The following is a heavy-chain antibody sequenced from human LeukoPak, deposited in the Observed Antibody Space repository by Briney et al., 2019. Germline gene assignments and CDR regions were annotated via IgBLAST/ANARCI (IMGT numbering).Heavy chain of an antibody. CDR3: ARGELLDY. D-gene: IGHD1-26*01. J-gene: IGHJ4*02. Sequence: ASVKVSCKASGYTFTDYYVHWVRQAPGQGLEWMGWINPNSGGTNYAQKFQGRVTMTRDTSTSTVYMELNSLTSDDTAVYYCARGELLDYWGQGTLVTVSS. CDR1: GYTFTDYY. V-gene: IGHV1-2*02. CDR2: INPNSGGT.